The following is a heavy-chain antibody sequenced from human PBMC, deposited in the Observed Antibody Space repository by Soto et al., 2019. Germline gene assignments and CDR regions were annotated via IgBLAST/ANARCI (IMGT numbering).Heavy chain of an antibody. V-gene: IGHV3-74*01. D-gene: IGHD3-9*01. J-gene: IGHJ3*02. Sequence: GGSLRLSCVASGFTFSSYWMYWVRQTPGKGLVWISRVNGDGRSTSYADSVKGRFTISRDNAKNTVYLQMSSLTAEDTAVYSWSRHLYFGCCPFYLDACFYNWGQGTMVTVSS. CDR2: VNGDGRST. CDR3: SRHLYFGCCPFYLDACFYN. CDR1: GFTFSSYW.